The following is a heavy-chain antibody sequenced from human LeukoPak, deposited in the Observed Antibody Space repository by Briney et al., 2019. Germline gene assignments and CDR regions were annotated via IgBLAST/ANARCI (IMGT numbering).Heavy chain of an antibody. D-gene: IGHD3-16*01. CDR1: GYMFTSYY. CDR2: IHPSGGST. J-gene: IGHJ6*02. V-gene: IGHV1-46*01. CDR3: AREIGMGAFDYYYYGMDV. Sequence: ASVKVSCKASGYMFTSYYMHWVRQAPGQGLEWMGIIHPSGGSTCYAQKFQGRVTMTRDTSTSTVYMELSSLRSEDTAVYYCAREIGMGAFDYYYYGMDVWGQGTTVTVSS.